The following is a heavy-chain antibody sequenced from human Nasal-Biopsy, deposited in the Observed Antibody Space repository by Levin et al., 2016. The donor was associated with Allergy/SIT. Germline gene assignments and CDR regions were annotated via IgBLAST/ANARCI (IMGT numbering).Heavy chain of an antibody. J-gene: IGHJ4*02. CDR3: ASVLNGGYHWPY. Sequence: GESLKISCQGSGLLFTNHWVGWVRQMPGKGLEWMGIIYIGDSTAKYSPSFQGQVTISADKSINTAYLQWSSLKASDTAMYFCASVLNGGYHWPYWGQGAPGQRLF. V-gene: IGHV5-51*01. CDR1: GLLFTNHW. CDR2: IYIGDSTA. D-gene: IGHD6-25*01.